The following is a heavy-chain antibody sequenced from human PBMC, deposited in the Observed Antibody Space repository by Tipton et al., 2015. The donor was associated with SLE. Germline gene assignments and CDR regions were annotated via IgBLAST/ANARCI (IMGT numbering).Heavy chain of an antibody. CDR3: ARGGIVGATGWFDP. Sequence: LSCTVSGGSISSGGYYWSWIRQHPGKGLEWIGYIYYSGSTYYNPSLKSRVTISVDTSKNQCSLKVSSVTAADTAVYYCARGGIVGATGWFDPWGQGTLVTVSS. CDR1: GGSISSGGYY. CDR2: IYYSGST. J-gene: IGHJ5*02. V-gene: IGHV4-31*03. D-gene: IGHD1-26*01.